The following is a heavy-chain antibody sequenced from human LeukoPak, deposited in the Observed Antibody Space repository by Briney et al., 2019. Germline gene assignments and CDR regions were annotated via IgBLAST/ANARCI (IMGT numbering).Heavy chain of an antibody. D-gene: IGHD2-2*01. CDR1: GYTFTGYY. CDR3: ARGGEVCSSTSCYRGHEY. J-gene: IGHJ4*02. Sequence: ASVKGSCKASGYTFTGYYIHWVRQAPGQGLVWMGWINPNSGGTEFAQKFQGRVTMTRDTSISTAYMELSRLRPDDTAVYYCARGGEVCSSTSCYRGHEYWGQGTLVTVSS. CDR2: INPNSGGT. V-gene: IGHV1-2*02.